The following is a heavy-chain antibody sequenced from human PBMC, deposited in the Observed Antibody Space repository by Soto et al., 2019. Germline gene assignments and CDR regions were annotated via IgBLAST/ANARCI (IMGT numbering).Heavy chain of an antibody. Sequence: SETLSLACTVSDDFISSYYWNWIRQPAGKGLEWIGRVSTNGATNYNPSLESRVTMSVDTSKNQFSLKLTSVTAADTAVYFCARADYEILTGSYAMDVWGQGTTVTVSS. V-gene: IGHV4-4*07. CDR1: DDFISSYY. CDR3: ARADYEILTGSYAMDV. CDR2: VSTNGAT. J-gene: IGHJ6*02. D-gene: IGHD3-9*01.